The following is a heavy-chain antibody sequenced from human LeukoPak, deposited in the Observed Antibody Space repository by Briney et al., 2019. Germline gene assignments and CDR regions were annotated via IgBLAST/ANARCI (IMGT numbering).Heavy chain of an antibody. D-gene: IGHD2-2*01. V-gene: IGHV1-69*05. J-gene: IGHJ6*03. CDR3: ASTPMEDIVVVPEDYYYYYMDV. CDR1: GGTFSSYA. Sequence: ASVKVSCKASGGTFSSYAISWVRQAPGQGLEWMGGIIPIFGTANYAQKFQGRVTITTDESTSTAYMELSSLRSEDTAVYYCASTPMEDIVVVPEDYYYYYMDVWGKGTTVTVSS. CDR2: IIPIFGTA.